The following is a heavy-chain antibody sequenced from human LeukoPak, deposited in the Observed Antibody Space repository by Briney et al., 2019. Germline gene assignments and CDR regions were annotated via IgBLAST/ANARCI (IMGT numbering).Heavy chain of an antibody. Sequence: SGGSLRLSCAASGFTFSSYGMHWVRQAPGKGLEWVAVIWYDGSNKYYADSVKGRFTISRDNSKNTLYLQMNSLRAEDTAVYYCARGRDGYNPFDYWGQGTLVTVSS. J-gene: IGHJ4*02. CDR3: ARGRDGYNPFDY. CDR1: GFTFSSYG. CDR2: IWYDGSNK. V-gene: IGHV3-33*01. D-gene: IGHD5-24*01.